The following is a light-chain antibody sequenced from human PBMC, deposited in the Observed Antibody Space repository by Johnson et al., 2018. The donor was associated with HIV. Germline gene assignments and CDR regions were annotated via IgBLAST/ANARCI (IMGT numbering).Light chain of an antibody. CDR3: GTWDSSLSVGV. J-gene: IGLJ1*01. Sequence: QFVLTQPPSVSAAPGQRVNISCSGNISNIESYFVSWYQQLPGAAPTLLIYEDNKRPSGIPDRFSGSKSGTSATLGITGLQTGDEADYYCGTWDSSLSVGVFGTGTKVTVL. CDR1: ISNIESYF. V-gene: IGLV1-51*02. CDR2: EDN.